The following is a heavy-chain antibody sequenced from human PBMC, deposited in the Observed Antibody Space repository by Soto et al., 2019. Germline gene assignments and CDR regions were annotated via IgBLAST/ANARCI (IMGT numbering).Heavy chain of an antibody. Sequence: GGSLRLSCAASGFTFSSYWIHWVRQAPGKGLVWVSRINSDGISTSYADSVKGRFTISRDNAKKTLYLQMNSLRAEDTGVDYCARPERAYYYDSSGLYFDYFGHGTLLTVSS. J-gene: IGHJ4*01. CDR1: GFTFSSYW. CDR3: ARPERAYYYDSSGLYFDY. V-gene: IGHV3-74*01. CDR2: INSDGIST. D-gene: IGHD3-22*01.